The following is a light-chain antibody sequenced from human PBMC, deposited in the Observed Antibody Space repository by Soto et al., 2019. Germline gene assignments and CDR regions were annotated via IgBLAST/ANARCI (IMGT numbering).Light chain of an antibody. V-gene: IGLV2-23*02. CDR3: CSYAGSSTLYV. Sequence: QSALTQPASVSVSPGQSITISCTGTSSDIGTYNLVSWYQQHPGKAPKLMIYEVNKRPSGVSDRFSGSKSGNTASLTISGLQAEDEADYYCCSYAGSSTLYVFGTGTKLTVL. CDR1: SSDIGTYNL. J-gene: IGLJ1*01. CDR2: EVN.